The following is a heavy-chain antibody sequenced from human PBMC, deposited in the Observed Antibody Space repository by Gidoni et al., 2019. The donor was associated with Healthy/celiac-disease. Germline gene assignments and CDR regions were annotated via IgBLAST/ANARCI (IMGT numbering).Heavy chain of an antibody. J-gene: IGHJ5*02. V-gene: IGHV3-23*01. CDR1: GFTFRSYA. CDR2: ISGSGGST. D-gene: IGHD2-2*01. Sequence: EVQLLESGGGLVQPGGSLRLSCAASGFTFRSYAMSWVRQAQGKGLEWVSAISGSGGSTYYADSVKGRFTISRDNSKNTRYLQMNSLRAEDTAVYYCAKRVVGVVVPAAKGPNWFDPWGQGTLVTVSS. CDR3: AKRVVGVVVPAAKGPNWFDP.